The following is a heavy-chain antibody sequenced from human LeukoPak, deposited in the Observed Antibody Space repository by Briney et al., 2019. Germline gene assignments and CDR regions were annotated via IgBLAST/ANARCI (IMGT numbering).Heavy chain of an antibody. J-gene: IGHJ6*03. D-gene: IGHD2-15*01. CDR1: GFTFSSYG. V-gene: IGHV3-23*01. CDR3: AKNGDRGAYCSGGSCYPYYYYYMDV. CDR2: ISSTGGTT. Sequence: GGSLRLSCAASGFTFSSYGMSWVRQAPGKGLEWVSSISSTGGTTYYADSVKGRFTISRDNSKNTLFLQVNSLRAEDTAIYYCAKNGDRGAYCSGGSCYPYYYYYMDVWGKGTTVTISS.